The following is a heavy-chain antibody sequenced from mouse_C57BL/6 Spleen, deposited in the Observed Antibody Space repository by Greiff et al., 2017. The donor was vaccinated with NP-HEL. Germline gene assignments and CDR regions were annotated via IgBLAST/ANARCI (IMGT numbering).Heavy chain of an antibody. CDR3: VRHEERLYAMDY. J-gene: IGHJ4*01. CDR1: GFSFNTYA. CDR2: IRSKSNNYAT. D-gene: IGHD1-2*01. V-gene: IGHV10-1*01. Sequence: EVKVEESGGGLVQPKGSLKLSCAASGFSFNTYAMNWVRQAPGKGLEWVARIRSKSNNYATYYADSVKDRFTISRDDSESMLYLQMNNLKTEDTAMYYCVRHEERLYAMDYWGQGTSVTVSS.